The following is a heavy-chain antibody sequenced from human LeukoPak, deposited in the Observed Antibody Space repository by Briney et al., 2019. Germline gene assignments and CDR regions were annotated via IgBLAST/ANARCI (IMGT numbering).Heavy chain of an antibody. Sequence: GASVKVSCKASGYTFTSYGISWVRQGPGQGLEWMGWISAYNGNTNYSQKPQDRVTMTTDTSTSTAYMEQRSLRSAETAVYYCARVQLRYFDWSPSEFDYWGQGTLVTFSS. CDR1: GYTFTSYG. CDR3: ARVQLRYFDWSPSEFDY. D-gene: IGHD3-9*01. J-gene: IGHJ4*02. CDR2: ISAYNGNT. V-gene: IGHV1-18*01.